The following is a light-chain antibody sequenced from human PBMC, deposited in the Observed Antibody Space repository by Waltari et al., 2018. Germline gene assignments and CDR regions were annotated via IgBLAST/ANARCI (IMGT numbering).Light chain of an antibody. CDR3: SSYTRRSYWV. Sequence: QSALTQPASVSGSPGQSITISCTGTSSDVGFYDFVSWFQQHPGKAPKVMIYKVNNRPSGVFNRFSGSKSANTAYLTISGLQAEDEADYYCSSYTRRSYWVFGGGTQLTVL. J-gene: IGLJ3*02. V-gene: IGLV2-14*01. CDR2: KVN. CDR1: SSDVGFYDF.